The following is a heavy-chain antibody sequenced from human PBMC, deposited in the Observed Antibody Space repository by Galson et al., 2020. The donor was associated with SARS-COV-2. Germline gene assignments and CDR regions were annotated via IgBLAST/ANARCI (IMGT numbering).Heavy chain of an antibody. J-gene: IGHJ4*02. CDR2: VNSDGIST. CDR1: GFTFSNYW. D-gene: IGHD5-12*01. CDR3: ACLSAYSYGLDY. V-gene: IGHV3-74*01. Sequence: PGGSLRLSCAASGFTFSNYWMHWVRQAPGKGLVWVSRVNSDGISTSYADSVRGRFTISRDNAKNTLYLQMNSLRAEDTAVYYCACLSAYSYGLDYWGQGTLVTVSS.